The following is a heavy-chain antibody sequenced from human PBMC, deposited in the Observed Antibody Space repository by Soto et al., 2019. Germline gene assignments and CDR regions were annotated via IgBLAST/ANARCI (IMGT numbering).Heavy chain of an antibody. CDR3: ARCYCSVGSCYTCWHFDL. Sequence: QVQLVQSGAEVKKPGASVRVSCKASGYTFNDYGISWVRQAPGQGLEWMGWIGPYEGVTNHAQNCQGRVTMNVDTSTNKADMELRSLRSDDTALYYCARCYCSVGSCYTCWHFDLWGPGTLVTVTA. D-gene: IGHD2-15*01. J-gene: IGHJ2*01. V-gene: IGHV1-18*01. CDR1: GYTFNDYG. CDR2: IGPYEGVT.